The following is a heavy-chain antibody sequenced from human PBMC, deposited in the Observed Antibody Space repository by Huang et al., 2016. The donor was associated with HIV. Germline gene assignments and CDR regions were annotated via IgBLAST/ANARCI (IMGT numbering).Heavy chain of an antibody. V-gene: IGHV1-69*01. CDR3: ATVDYYDTSGPQRGYFDN. Sequence: QVQLVQSGAEVKKPGSSVKVSCKASGGSFRNFAIGWVRQAPGQGLEWMGGTIPTLGTANYAKKFQGRVTISADESTSTAYMELSSLRSEDTAVYYCATVDYYDTSGPQRGYFDNWGQGTLVTVSS. J-gene: IGHJ4*02. CDR1: GGSFRNFA. CDR2: TIPTLGTA. D-gene: IGHD3-22*01.